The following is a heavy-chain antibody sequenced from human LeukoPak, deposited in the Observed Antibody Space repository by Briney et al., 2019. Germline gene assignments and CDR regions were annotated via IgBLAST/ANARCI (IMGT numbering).Heavy chain of an antibody. CDR1: GFTFSNYA. J-gene: IGHJ5*02. CDR2: ISGSGDST. CDR3: AKNGYGSGIALDP. D-gene: IGHD3-10*01. V-gene: IGHV3-23*01. Sequence: EGSLRLSCAASGFTFSNYAMTWVRQAPGKGLEWVSGISGSGDSTYYADSVKGRFTISRDNSKNTLYLQMNSLRAEDTAVYYCAKNGYGSGIALDPWGQGTLVTVSS.